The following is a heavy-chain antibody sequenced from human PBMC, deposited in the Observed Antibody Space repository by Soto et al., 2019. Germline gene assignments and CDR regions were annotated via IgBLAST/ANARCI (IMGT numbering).Heavy chain of an antibody. D-gene: IGHD4-17*01. Sequence: QVQLQESGPGLVKPSQTLSLTCTVSGGSISSGDYYWSWIRQPPGKGLEWIGYIYYSGSTYYNPSLKTRVTISVNTSKNQFSLNLSSVTAADTAVYFCAREGWTVFAYDIWGQGTMVTVSS. J-gene: IGHJ3*02. V-gene: IGHV4-30-4*01. CDR1: GGSISSGDYY. CDR3: AREGWTVFAYDI. CDR2: IYYSGST.